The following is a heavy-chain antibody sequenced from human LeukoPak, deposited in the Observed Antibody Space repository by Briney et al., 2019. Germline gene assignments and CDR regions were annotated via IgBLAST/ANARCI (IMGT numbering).Heavy chain of an antibody. J-gene: IGHJ6*02. CDR3: ARDCTVTRYYYYYGMDV. Sequence: GASVKVSCKASGYTFTGYYMHWVRQAPGQGLEWMGWINPNSGGTNYAQKFQGRVTMTRDTSISTAYMELSRLRSDDTAVYYCARDCTVTRYYYYYGMDVWGQGTTVTVSS. CDR2: INPNSGGT. D-gene: IGHD4-17*01. CDR1: GYTFTGYY. V-gene: IGHV1-2*02.